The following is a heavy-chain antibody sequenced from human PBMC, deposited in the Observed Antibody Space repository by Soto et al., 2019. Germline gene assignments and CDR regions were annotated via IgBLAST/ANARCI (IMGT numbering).Heavy chain of an antibody. D-gene: IGHD3-10*01. CDR2: IYHSGST. Sequence: TLSLTCAVSGGSISSSNWWSWVRQPPGKGLEWIGEIYHSGSTNYNPSLKSRVTISVDKSKNQFSLKLSSVTAADTAVYYCARGILVRGVKDAFDIWGQGTMVTVSS. J-gene: IGHJ3*02. CDR3: ARGILVRGVKDAFDI. V-gene: IGHV4-4*02. CDR1: GGSISSSNW.